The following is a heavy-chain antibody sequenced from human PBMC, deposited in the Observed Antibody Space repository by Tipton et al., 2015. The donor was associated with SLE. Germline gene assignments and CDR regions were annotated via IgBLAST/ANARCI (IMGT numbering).Heavy chain of an antibody. CDR2: TNQDGAIR. J-gene: IGHJ4*02. D-gene: IGHD6-6*01. CDR3: ARGFLGLRAAQYYFDY. Sequence: SLRLSCVASGFNFGAYWMHWVRQAPGKGLVWISRTNQDGAIRSYEDSVKGRFIISRDNSKSTLYLQMNSLRAEDTAVYYCARGFLGLRAAQYYFDYWGQGTLVTVSS. CDR1: GFNFGAYW. V-gene: IGHV3-74*01.